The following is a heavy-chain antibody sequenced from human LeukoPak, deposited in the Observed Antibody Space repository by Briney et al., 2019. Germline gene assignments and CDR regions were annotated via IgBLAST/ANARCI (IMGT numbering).Heavy chain of an antibody. CDR1: GFTFSSYA. CDR3: AKDDDWGRYKH. D-gene: IGHD3-16*01. V-gene: IGHV3-23*01. CDR2: IRGSGGST. J-gene: IGHJ1*01. Sequence: GGSLRLSCAASGFTFSSYAMIWLRQAPGKGLEWVSAIRGSGGSTYYTDSVKGRFTISRDNSKNTQSLQMNSLRAEDTAVYYCAKDDDWGRYKHWGQGTLVTVSS.